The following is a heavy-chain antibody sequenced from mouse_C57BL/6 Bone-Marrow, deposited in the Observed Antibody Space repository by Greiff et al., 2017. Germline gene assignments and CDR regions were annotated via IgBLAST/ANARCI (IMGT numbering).Heavy chain of an antibody. CDR3: ARGDDYDGTGFDY. D-gene: IGHD2-4*01. J-gene: IGHJ2*01. Sequence: QVQLQQPGAELVMPGASVKLSCKASGYTFTSYWMHWVKQRPGQGLEWIGEIDPSDSYPNYNQKFKGKSTLTVDKSSSTAYMQLSSLTSEDSAVYYCARGDDYDGTGFDYWGQGTTLTVSS. CDR1: GYTFTSYW. V-gene: IGHV1-69*01. CDR2: IDPSDSYP.